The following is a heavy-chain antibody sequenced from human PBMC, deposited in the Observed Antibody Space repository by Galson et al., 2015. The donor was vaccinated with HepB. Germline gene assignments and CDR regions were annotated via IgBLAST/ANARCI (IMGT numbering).Heavy chain of an antibody. CDR1: GFTFSSYG. CDR2: ISYDGSNK. Sequence: SLRLSCAASGFTFSSYGMHWVRQAPGKGLEWVAVISYDGSNKYYADSVKGRFTISRDNSKNTLYLQMNSLRAEDTAVYYCAKDRGMATIFDYWGQGTLVTVSS. CDR3: AKDRGMATIFDY. J-gene: IGHJ4*02. D-gene: IGHD5-24*01. V-gene: IGHV3-30*18.